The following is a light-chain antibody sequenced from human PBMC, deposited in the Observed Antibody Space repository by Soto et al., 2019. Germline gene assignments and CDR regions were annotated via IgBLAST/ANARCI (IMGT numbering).Light chain of an antibody. CDR1: QSISSW. Sequence: DIQMTQSPSTLSASVGDRVTITCRASQSISSWLAWYQQKPGKAPKLLIYAASSLQSGVPSRFSGSGSGTEFTLTIGSLQPEDFATYFCQQYNTYSQTFGQGTKVDIK. V-gene: IGKV1-5*01. J-gene: IGKJ1*01. CDR3: QQYNTYSQT. CDR2: AAS.